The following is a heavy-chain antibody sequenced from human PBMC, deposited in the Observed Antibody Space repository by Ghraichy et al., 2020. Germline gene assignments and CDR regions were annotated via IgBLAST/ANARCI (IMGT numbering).Heavy chain of an antibody. Sequence: ETLSLTCIVSGGSVSNNYWSWIRQPPGKGLEWLGYIHYNGGTNYNPSLKNRLAISLDTSKNQFSLKLTSVTAADTAVYYFARQRGEDSPMVIPWFDPWGPRTLVTVSS. J-gene: IGHJ5*02. V-gene: IGHV4-59*08. D-gene: IGHD5-18*01. CDR2: IHYNGGT. CDR3: ARQRGEDSPMVIPWFDP. CDR1: GGSVSNNY.